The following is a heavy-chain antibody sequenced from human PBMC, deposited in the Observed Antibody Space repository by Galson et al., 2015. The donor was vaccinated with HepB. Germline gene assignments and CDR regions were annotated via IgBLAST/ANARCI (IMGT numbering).Heavy chain of an antibody. CDR3: ARGLYSYGTRKYWYFDL. D-gene: IGHD5-18*01. J-gene: IGHJ2*01. CDR1: GDSVSSNSAA. V-gene: IGHV6-1*01. CDR2: TYYRSKWYN. Sequence: CAISGDSVSSNSAAWNWIRQSPSRGLEWLGRTYYRSKWYNDYAVSVKSRITINPDTSKNQFSLQLNSVTPEDTAVYYCARGLYSYGTRKYWYFDLWGRGTLVTVSS.